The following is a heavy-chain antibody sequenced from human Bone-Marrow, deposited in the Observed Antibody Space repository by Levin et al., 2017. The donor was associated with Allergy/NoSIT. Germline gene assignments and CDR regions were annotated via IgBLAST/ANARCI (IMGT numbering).Heavy chain of an antibody. V-gene: IGHV1-8*01. CDR3: ARSQPYYDFWSGSIYYYSGMDV. J-gene: IGHJ6*02. D-gene: IGHD3-3*01. Sequence: GESLKISCKASGYTFTSYDINWVRQATGQGLEWMGWMNPNSGNTGYAQKFQGRVTMTRNTSISTAYMEHSSLRSEDTAVYYCARSQPYYDFWSGSIYYYSGMDVWGQGTTVTVSS. CDR1: GYTFTSYD. CDR2: MNPNSGNT.